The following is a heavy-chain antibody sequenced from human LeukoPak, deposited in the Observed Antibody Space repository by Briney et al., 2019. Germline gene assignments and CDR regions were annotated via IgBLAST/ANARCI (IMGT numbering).Heavy chain of an antibody. J-gene: IGHJ6*02. V-gene: IGHV4-31*03. D-gene: IGHD1-1*01. CDR3: ARDGGLERPFGMDV. CDR1: GGSISSGGYY. CDR2: IYYSGST. Sequence: SETLSLTCTVSGGSISSGGYYWSWIRQRPGKGLEWIGYIYYSGSTYYSPSLKSRVTISVDTSKNQSSLKLSSVTAADTAVYYCARDGGLERPFGMDVWGQGTTVTVSS.